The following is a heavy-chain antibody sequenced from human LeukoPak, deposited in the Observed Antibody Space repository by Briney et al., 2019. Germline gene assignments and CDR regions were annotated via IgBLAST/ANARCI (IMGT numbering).Heavy chain of an antibody. Sequence: SETLSLTCTVSGGSISSYCWSWIRQPPGKGLEWIGYIYYSGSTNYNPSLKSRVTISVDTSKNQFSLKLSSVTAADTAVYYCARAIAAAEAFDIWGQGTMVTVSS. D-gene: IGHD6-13*01. CDR1: GGSISSYC. CDR2: IYYSGST. CDR3: ARAIAAAEAFDI. V-gene: IGHV4-59*01. J-gene: IGHJ3*02.